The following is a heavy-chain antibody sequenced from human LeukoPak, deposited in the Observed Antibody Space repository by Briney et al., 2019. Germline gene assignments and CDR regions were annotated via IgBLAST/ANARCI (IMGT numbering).Heavy chain of an antibody. CDR1: GFTFSDYY. V-gene: IGHV3-11*05. CDR2: ISSSSSYT. D-gene: IGHD1-1*01. J-gene: IGHJ3*02. CDR3: AKDRRGNAPRGAFDI. Sequence: GGSLRLSCAASGFTFSDYYVSWIRQAPGKGLEWVSYISSSSSYTNYADSVKGRFTISRDNSKNTLYLQMNGLRAEDTAVYYCAKDRRGNAPRGAFDIWGQGTMVTVSS.